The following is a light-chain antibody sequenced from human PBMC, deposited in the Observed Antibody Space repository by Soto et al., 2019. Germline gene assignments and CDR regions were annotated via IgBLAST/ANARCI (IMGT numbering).Light chain of an antibody. CDR3: AAWDDGLSGYV. V-gene: IGLV1-47*02. J-gene: IGLJ1*01. Sequence: QSELTQPPSASGTPGQRVTTPCSGSSSNIGKNSVYWYQQFPGTAPKLLIYSNNKRPSGDPDRFSASKSGTSASLAISGLRSEDEAAYYCAAWDDGLSGYVFGTGTKLTVL. CDR2: SNN. CDR1: SSNIGKNS.